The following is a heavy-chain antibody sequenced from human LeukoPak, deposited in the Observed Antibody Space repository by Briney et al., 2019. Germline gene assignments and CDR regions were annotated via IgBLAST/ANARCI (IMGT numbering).Heavy chain of an antibody. Sequence: PSETLSLTCIVSGDSIASSSYYWGWIRQPPGKGLEWIGSIDYSGSTHYNPSLKSRVTISVDTSTDQFSLKLTSVTAADTAIYYCARDGPGSHIPFDYWGQGALVTVSS. V-gene: IGHV4-39*07. J-gene: IGHJ4*02. CDR2: IDYSGST. CDR3: ARDGPGSHIPFDY. CDR1: GDSIASSSYY.